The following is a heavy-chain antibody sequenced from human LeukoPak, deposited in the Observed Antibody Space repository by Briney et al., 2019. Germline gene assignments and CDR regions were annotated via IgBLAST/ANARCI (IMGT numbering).Heavy chain of an antibody. CDR1: GGSISSYY. CDR3: ARSGRGSSAGFDY. V-gene: IGHV4-59*01. D-gene: IGHD3-10*01. CDR2: IYYSGST. J-gene: IGHJ4*02. Sequence: SETLSLTCTVSGGSISSYYWSWIRQPPGKGPEWIGYIYYSGSTNYTPSLKSRITISVDTSRNQFSLKLNSVTAADTAVYYCARSGRGSSAGFDYWGQGTLVTVSS.